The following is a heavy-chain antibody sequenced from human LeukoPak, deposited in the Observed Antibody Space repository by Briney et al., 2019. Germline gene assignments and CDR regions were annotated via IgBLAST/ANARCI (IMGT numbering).Heavy chain of an antibody. V-gene: IGHV4-34*01. CDR2: INHSGST. J-gene: IGHJ5*02. CDR1: GGSFSGYY. Sequence: SETLSLTCAVYGGSFSGYYWSWIRQPPGKGLEWIGEINHSGSTNYNPSLKGRVTISVDTSKNQFSLKLSSVTAAGTAVYYCARSGGYSYGYARNWFDPWGQGTLVTVSS. D-gene: IGHD5-18*01. CDR3: ARSGGYSYGYARNWFDP.